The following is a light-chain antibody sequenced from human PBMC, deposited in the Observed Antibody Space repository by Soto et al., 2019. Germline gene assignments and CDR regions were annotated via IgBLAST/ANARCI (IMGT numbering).Light chain of an antibody. CDR3: QQYNDWPLT. J-gene: IGKJ4*01. CDR2: AAS. CDR1: QSVGRN. V-gene: IGKV3-15*01. Sequence: EIVMTQSPATLSVSPGERATLSCWASQSVGRNFAWYQQKPGQAPRLLIYAASIRATGIPARFSGSGSGTDFTLSISSLQSEDVAVYFCQQYNDWPLTFGGGTKVEIK.